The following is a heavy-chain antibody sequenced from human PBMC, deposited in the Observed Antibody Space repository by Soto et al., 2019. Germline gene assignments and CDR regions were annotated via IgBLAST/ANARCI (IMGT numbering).Heavy chain of an antibody. CDR2: NYYSGIT. CDR3: ARGSSIAGPYYGMDV. CDR1: GGSISSGGYY. D-gene: IGHD6-6*01. Sequence: QVQLQESGPGLVKPSQTLSLTCTVSGGSISSGGYYWTWIRQHPGKCLEWIGYNYYSGITYYNPSLKRRVNISRDTSKTQFSPKLTSVTAADTDVYYCARGSSIAGPYYGMDVWGQGTTVTVSS. V-gene: IGHV4-31*03. J-gene: IGHJ6*02.